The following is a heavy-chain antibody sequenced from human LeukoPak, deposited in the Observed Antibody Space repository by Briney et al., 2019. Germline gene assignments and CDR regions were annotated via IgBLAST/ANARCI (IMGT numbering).Heavy chain of an antibody. D-gene: IGHD2-21*01. Sequence: PSETLSLTCTVSGYSISSGYYWGWIRQPPGKGLEWIGSIYHSGSTYYNPSLKSRVTISVDTSKNQFSLKLSSVTAADTAVYYCANCPKLDDWFDPWGQGTLVTVSS. CDR1: GYSISSGYY. J-gene: IGHJ5*02. CDR3: ANCPKLDDWFDP. CDR2: IYHSGST. V-gene: IGHV4-38-2*02.